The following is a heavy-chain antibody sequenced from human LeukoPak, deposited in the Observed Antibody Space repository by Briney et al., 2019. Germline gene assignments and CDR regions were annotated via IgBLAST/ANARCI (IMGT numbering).Heavy chain of an antibody. CDR1: GGSFSGYY. J-gene: IGHJ6*02. CDR3: ARGGDYGSGSYYNYYYYYGMDV. Sequence: SETLSLTCAVYGGSFSGYYWSWIRQPPGKGLEWIGEINHSGSTNYNPSLKSRLTISVDTSKNQFSLMLSSGTAADTAVYYCARGGDYGSGSYYNYYYYYGMDVWGQGTTVTVSS. V-gene: IGHV4-34*01. D-gene: IGHD3-10*01. CDR2: INHSGST.